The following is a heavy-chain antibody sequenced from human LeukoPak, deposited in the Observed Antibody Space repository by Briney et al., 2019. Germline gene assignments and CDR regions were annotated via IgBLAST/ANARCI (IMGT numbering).Heavy chain of an antibody. Sequence: GGSLRLSCAASGFTFSSYSMNWVRQAPGKGLEWVSSISSSSSYIYYADSVKGRFTISRDNAKNSLYLQMNSLRAEDTAVYYCARRGSGRRSKSYFDYWGQGTLVTVSS. CDR2: ISSSSSYI. J-gene: IGHJ4*02. D-gene: IGHD3-10*01. CDR1: GFTFSSYS. V-gene: IGHV3-21*01. CDR3: ARRGSGRRSKSYFDY.